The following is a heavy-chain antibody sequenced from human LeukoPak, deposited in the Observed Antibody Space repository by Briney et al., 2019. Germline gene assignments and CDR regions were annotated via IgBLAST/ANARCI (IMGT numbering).Heavy chain of an antibody. J-gene: IGHJ3*02. D-gene: IGHD1-7*01. CDR2: INPNSGGT. V-gene: IGHV1-2*02. CDR1: GYTFTGYY. Sequence: RGASVKVSCKASGYTFTGYYMHWVRQAPGQGLEWMGWINPNSGGTNYAQKFQGRVTMTRDTSISTAYMELSRLRSDDTAVYYCAILGDMAGTTEGAFDIWGQGTMVTVSS. CDR3: AILGDMAGTTEGAFDI.